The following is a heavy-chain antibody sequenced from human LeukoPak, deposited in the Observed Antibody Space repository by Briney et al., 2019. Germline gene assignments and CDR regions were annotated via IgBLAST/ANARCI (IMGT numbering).Heavy chain of an antibody. CDR2: IYPGDSDN. CDR1: GYSFTSYW. CDR3: ARSCRDGYRDFDY. J-gene: IGHJ4*02. Sequence: GESLKVSCKGSGYSFTSYWIGWVRQMPGKGLEWMGIIYPGDSDNRYSPSFQGQVTISADKSISTAYLQWSSLKASDTAMYFCARSCRDGYRDFDYWGQGTLVTVSS. D-gene: IGHD5-24*01. V-gene: IGHV5-51*01.